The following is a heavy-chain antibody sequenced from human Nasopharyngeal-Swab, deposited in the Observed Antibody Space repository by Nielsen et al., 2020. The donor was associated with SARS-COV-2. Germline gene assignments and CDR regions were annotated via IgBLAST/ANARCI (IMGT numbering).Heavy chain of an antibody. CDR3: ARDREQWLVTFDY. D-gene: IGHD6-19*01. J-gene: IGHJ4*02. CDR2: IKQDGSEK. CDR1: GFTFSSYW. V-gene: IGHV3-7*01. Sequence: GGSLRLSCAASGFTFSSYWMSWFRQAPGKGLEWVANIKQDGSEKYYVDSVKGRFTISRDNAKNSLYLQMNSLRAEDTAVYYCARDREQWLVTFDYWGQGTLVTVSS.